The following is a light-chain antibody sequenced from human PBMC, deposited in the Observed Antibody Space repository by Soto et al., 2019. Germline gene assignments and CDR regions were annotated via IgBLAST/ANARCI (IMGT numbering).Light chain of an antibody. CDR1: QTITRG. Sequence: EIQMTQSPSTLSASVGDRVTITCRASQTITRGLTWYQQKPGKAPKLLISDASSLQSRVTARFSRSGSGTEFTLTISSMQPDDFATYYCQQYGTFGQRTKVAIK. V-gene: IGKV1-5*01. J-gene: IGKJ1*01. CDR2: DAS. CDR3: QQYGT.